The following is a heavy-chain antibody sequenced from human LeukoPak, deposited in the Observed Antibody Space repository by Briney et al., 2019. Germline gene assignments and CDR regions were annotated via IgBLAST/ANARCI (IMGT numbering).Heavy chain of an antibody. V-gene: IGHV1-18*01. CDR1: GYTFTSSG. D-gene: IGHD6-13*01. Sequence: GASVKVSCKASGYTFTSSGISWVRQAPGQGLEWMGWISTYNDNTNYAQKLQGRVTMTTDTSTSTAYMELRSLRSDDTAVYYCARHPSSWYRRFDYWGQGTLVTVSS. J-gene: IGHJ4*02. CDR3: ARHPSSWYRRFDY. CDR2: ISTYNDNT.